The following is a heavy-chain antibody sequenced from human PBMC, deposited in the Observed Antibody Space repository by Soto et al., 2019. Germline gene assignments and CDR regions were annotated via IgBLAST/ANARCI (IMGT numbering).Heavy chain of an antibody. CDR3: ARGPHPYCGGDCYGYFDY. V-gene: IGHV3-72*01. D-gene: IGHD2-21*02. CDR1: GFTFSDHY. J-gene: IGHJ4*02. CDR2: TRNKANSYTT. Sequence: EVQLVESGGGLVQPGGSLRLSCAASGFTFSDHYMDWVRQAPGKGLEWVGRTRNKANSYTTEYAASVKGRFTISRDDSKNSLYLQMNSLKTEDTAVYYCARGPHPYCGGDCYGYFDYWGQGTLVTVSS.